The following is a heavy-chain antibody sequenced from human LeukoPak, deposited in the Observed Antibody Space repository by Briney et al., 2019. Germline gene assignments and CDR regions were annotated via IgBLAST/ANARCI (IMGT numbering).Heavy chain of an antibody. J-gene: IGHJ6*02. D-gene: IGHD2-15*01. V-gene: IGHV3-33*01. CDR2: IWYDGSNK. Sequence: GGSLRLSCAASGFTFSSYGMHWVRQAPGKGLEWVAVIWYDGSNKYYADSVKGRFTISRDNSKNTLYLQMNSLRAEDTAVYYCAGDGVVVAASYYYYYGMDVWGQGTTVTVSS. CDR3: AGDGVVVAASYYYYYGMDV. CDR1: GFTFSSYG.